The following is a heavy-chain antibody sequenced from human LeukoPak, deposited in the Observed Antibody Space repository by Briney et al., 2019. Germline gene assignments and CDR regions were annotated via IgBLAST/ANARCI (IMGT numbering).Heavy chain of an antibody. CDR3: AKRGVVIRVILVGFHKEAYYFDS. CDR1: GLTLSNYG. V-gene: IGHV3-23*01. D-gene: IGHD3-22*01. CDR2: ISGSGGRT. Sequence: PGGSLRLSCADYGLTLSNYGMSWVRQAPGKGLEWVAGISGSGGRTNYADSVKGRFTISRDNSKNTLYLQMNSLRAEDTAVYYCAKRGVVIRVILVGFHKEAYYFDSWGQGALVTVSS. J-gene: IGHJ4*02.